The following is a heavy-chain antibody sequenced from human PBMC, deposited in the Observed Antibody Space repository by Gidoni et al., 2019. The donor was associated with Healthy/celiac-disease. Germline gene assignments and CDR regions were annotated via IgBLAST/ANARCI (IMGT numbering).Heavy chain of an antibody. CDR2: ISGSGGST. Sequence: EVQLLESGGGLVPPGGSLRLSCAASGFTFSSYAMSWVRQAPGKGLEWVSAISGSGGSTYYADSVKGRFTISRDNSKNTLYLQMNSLRAEDTAVYYCAKISSGWYDGYYFDYWGQGTLVTVSS. CDR1: GFTFSSYA. D-gene: IGHD6-19*01. CDR3: AKISSGWYDGYYFDY. J-gene: IGHJ4*02. V-gene: IGHV3-23*01.